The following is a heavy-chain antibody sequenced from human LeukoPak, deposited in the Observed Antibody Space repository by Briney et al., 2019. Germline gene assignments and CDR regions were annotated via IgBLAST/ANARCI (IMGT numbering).Heavy chain of an antibody. CDR1: GYTFTGYY. D-gene: IGHD3-10*01. CDR3: ARDLGAYGSGGLRDY. J-gene: IGHJ4*02. V-gene: IGHV1-2*02. CDR2: INPNSGGT. Sequence: ASVKVSCKASGYTFTGYYMHWVRQAPGQGRKWMGWINPNSGGTNYAQKFQGRVTMTRDTSISTAYMELSRLRSDDTAVYYCARDLGAYGSGGLRDYWGQGTLVTVSS.